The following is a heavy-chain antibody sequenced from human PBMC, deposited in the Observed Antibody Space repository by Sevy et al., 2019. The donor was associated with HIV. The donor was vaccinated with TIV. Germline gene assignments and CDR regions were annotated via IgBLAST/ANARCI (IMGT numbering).Heavy chain of an antibody. V-gene: IGHV3-48*01. D-gene: IGHD6-19*01. CDR1: GFTFSSYS. CDR3: ARDEVAGNQEGMDV. CDR2: ISSSSSTI. Sequence: GGSLRLSCAASGFTFSSYSMNWVRQAPGKGLEWVSYISSSSSTIYYADSVKGRFTISRDNAKNSLYLQMNSLRAEDTAVYYCARDEVAGNQEGMDVWGQGTTVTVSS. J-gene: IGHJ6*02.